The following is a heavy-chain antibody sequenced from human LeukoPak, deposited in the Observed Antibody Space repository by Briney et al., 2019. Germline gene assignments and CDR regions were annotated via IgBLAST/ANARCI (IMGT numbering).Heavy chain of an antibody. V-gene: IGHV3-23*01. CDR2: ISGSGDIT. D-gene: IGHD1-26*01. J-gene: IGHJ4*02. CDR3: ASEHIVGATATY. Sequence: GGSLRLSCAPSGFIFSNYDMRWVRQAPGKGLEWLSAISGSGDITYYADSVKGRFTISRDNSKNTLYLQMNSLRADDAAVYYCASEHIVGATATYWGQGTLVTVS. CDR1: GFIFSNYD.